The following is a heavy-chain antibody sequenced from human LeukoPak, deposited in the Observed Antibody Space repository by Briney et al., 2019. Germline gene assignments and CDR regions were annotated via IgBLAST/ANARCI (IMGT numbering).Heavy chain of an antibody. CDR2: ISSSGTG. CDR1: GFTFSDYF. CDR3: ARRAPSHGFDD. V-gene: IGHV3-69-1*01. J-gene: IGHJ4*02. Sequence: GGSLRLSCAASGFTFSDYFMSWLGPAPGKGGEGLSHISSSGTGYYTDSMTGRATTSRDNAKNSLYLQMNSPRVEDTALYYCARRAPSHGFDDWGQGTLVTVSS.